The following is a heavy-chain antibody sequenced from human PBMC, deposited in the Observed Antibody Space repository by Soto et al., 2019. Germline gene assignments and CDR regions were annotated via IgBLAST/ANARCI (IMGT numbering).Heavy chain of an antibody. J-gene: IGHJ4*02. CDR2: CFGGETP. Sequence: PSETRSLTCNVSSVPISEYSWSWVRQSPGKGWEWFGNCFGGETPWSITPLRSRLTISVAAHKILSSMELSSVTAADTSVYHCARGGSMIRGRNFCDAWGQGDPVTVSS. CDR1: SVPISEYS. V-gene: IGHV4-59*12. CDR3: ARGGSMIRGRNFCDA. D-gene: IGHD3-10*01.